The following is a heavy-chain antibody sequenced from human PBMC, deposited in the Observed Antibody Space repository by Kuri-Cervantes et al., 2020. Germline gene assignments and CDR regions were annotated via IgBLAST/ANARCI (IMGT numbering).Heavy chain of an antibody. D-gene: IGHD3-3*01. CDR2: TSANGGST. J-gene: IGHJ4*02. CDR1: GFTFSSYA. Sequence: GGSLRLSCAASGFTFSSYAMNWVRQAPGEGLEWVSSTSANGGSTYYADSVKGRFTISRDNSKNTLYLQMNNLRAEDTAVYYCAKGDAFWRRRAYDCWGQGTLVTVSS. V-gene: IGHV3-23*01. CDR3: AKGDAFWRRRAYDC.